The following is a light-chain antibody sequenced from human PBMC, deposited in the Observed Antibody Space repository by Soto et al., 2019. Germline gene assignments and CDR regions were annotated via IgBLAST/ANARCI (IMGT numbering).Light chain of an antibody. CDR1: SSDVGGYNY. V-gene: IGLV2-14*01. J-gene: IGLJ2*01. CDR3: SSYTSISTQE. CDR2: DVS. Sequence: QSALTQPASVSGSPGQSITISCTGTSSDVGGYNYVSWYQQHPGKAPKLMIYDVSNRPSGVSNRFSGSKSGNTASLTISGLQAEDEADYYCSSYTSISTQELGGCTKLT.